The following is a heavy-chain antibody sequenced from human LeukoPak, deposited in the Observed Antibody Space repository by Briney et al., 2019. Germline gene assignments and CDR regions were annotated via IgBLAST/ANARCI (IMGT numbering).Heavy chain of an antibody. J-gene: IGHJ5*02. CDR1: GGSISSYY. CDR3: ARSGVPRAWFDP. Sequence: PSETLSLTCTVSGGSISSYYWSWIRQPPGKGLEWIGYIYYSGSTNYNPSLKSRVTISVDTSKNKFSLNLSSVTAADTAVYYCARSGVPRAWFDPWGQGTLVTVSS. D-gene: IGHD2-2*01. V-gene: IGHV4-59*01. CDR2: IYYSGST.